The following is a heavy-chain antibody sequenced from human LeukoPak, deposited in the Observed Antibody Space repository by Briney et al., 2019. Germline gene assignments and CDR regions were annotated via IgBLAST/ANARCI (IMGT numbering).Heavy chain of an antibody. J-gene: IGHJ4*02. D-gene: IGHD6-6*01. CDR3: ARGGSSGVNSYYFDY. Sequence: KTVGSLRLPCAASGFTFRHYGINWVRQAPGQGLEWVSSISSSSTYIYSADSVKGRFTISRDNAKDSLHLQMNSLKAEDTAVYYCARGGSSGVNSYYFDYWGLGALVTVSS. CDR1: GFTFRHYG. CDR2: ISSSSTYI. V-gene: IGHV3-21*01.